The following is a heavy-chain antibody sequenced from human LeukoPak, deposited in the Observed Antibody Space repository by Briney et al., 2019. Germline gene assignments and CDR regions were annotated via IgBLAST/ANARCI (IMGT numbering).Heavy chain of an antibody. CDR3: ARDPNGDYVGAFDM. CDR1: GFTFSTYA. D-gene: IGHD4-17*01. Sequence: GGSLRLSCTASGFTFSTYAMTWVRQAPGKGLEWVSSIRGGGTSTFYADSVKGRFTISRDNSKNTLFLQMTSLRAEDTAVYYCARDPNGDYVGAFDMWGPGIMVTVSS. J-gene: IGHJ3*02. V-gene: IGHV3-23*01. CDR2: IRGGGTST.